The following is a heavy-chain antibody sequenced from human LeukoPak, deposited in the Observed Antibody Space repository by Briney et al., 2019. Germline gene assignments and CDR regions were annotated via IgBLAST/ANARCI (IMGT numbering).Heavy chain of an antibody. Sequence: PGGSLRLSCAASGFTFSSYGMHWVRQAPGKRLEWVAVISYDGSNKYYADSVKGRFTISRDNSKNTLYLQMNSLRAEDTAVYYCAKVGLDAFDIWGQGTMVTVSS. CDR2: ISYDGSNK. V-gene: IGHV3-30*18. CDR1: GFTFSSYG. D-gene: IGHD3-10*01. J-gene: IGHJ3*02. CDR3: AKVGLDAFDI.